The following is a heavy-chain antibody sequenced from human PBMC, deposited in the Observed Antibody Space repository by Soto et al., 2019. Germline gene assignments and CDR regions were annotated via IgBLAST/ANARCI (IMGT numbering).Heavy chain of an antibody. D-gene: IGHD1-26*01. Sequence: ASETLSLTCTVSGGSISSYYWSWIRQPPGKGLEWIGYIYYSGSTNYNPSLKSRVTISVDTSKNQFSLKLSSVTAADTAVYYCAREGVGATYFDYWGQGTLVTVSS. CDR2: IYYSGST. CDR3: AREGVGATYFDY. J-gene: IGHJ4*02. V-gene: IGHV4-59*01. CDR1: GGSISSYY.